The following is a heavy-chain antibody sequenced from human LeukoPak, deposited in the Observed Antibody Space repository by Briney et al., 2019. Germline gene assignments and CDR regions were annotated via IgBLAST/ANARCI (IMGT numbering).Heavy chain of an antibody. Sequence: ASVKVSCKASGVTFSSYAISWVRQAPGQGLEWMGGIIPIFGTANSAQKFQGRVTITADESTSTAYMELSSLRSEDTAVYYCARVVSGRYYFDYWGQGTLVTVSS. D-gene: IGHD3-3*01. CDR3: ARVVSGRYYFDY. CDR2: IIPIFGTA. V-gene: IGHV1-69*13. CDR1: GVTFSSYA. J-gene: IGHJ4*02.